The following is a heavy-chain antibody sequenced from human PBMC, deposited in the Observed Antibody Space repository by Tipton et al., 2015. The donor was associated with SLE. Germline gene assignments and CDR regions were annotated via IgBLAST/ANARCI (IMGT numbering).Heavy chain of an antibody. D-gene: IGHD1-14*01. CDR3: ARDVHHHYYYYFMDV. J-gene: IGHJ6*03. Sequence: TLSLTCAVYGGSFSGYYWSWIRQPPGKGLEWIGEINHSGSTNYNPSLKSRVTISVDTSKNQFSLSLYSVTAADTAVYYCARDVHHHYYYYFMDVWGKGTTVTVSS. CDR1: GGSFSGYY. CDR2: INHSGST. V-gene: IGHV4-34*01.